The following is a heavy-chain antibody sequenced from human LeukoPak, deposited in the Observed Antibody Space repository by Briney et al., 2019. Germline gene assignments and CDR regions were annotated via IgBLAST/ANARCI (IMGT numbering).Heavy chain of an antibody. V-gene: IGHV1-18*01. CDR1: GYTFTSHG. Sequence: GASVKVSCKASGYTFTSHGISWVRQAPGQGLEWMGWISAYNGNTNYAQKLQGRVTMTTDTSTSTAYMELRSLRSDDTAVYYCARGGLLNYYDSSGYYIDYWGQGTLVTVSS. CDR3: ARGGLLNYYDSSGYYIDY. D-gene: IGHD3-22*01. CDR2: ISAYNGNT. J-gene: IGHJ4*02.